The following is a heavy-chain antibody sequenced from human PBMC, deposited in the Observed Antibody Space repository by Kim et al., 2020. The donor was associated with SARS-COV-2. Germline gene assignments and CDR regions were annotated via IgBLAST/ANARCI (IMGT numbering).Heavy chain of an antibody. CDR3: ARQVAARLYYYYGMDV. V-gene: IGHV4-39*01. Sequence: LKSRVTLAGDTSKTQFSLKLSSVTAADTAVYYCARQVAARLYYYYGMDVWGQGTTVTVSS. J-gene: IGHJ6*02. D-gene: IGHD6-6*01.